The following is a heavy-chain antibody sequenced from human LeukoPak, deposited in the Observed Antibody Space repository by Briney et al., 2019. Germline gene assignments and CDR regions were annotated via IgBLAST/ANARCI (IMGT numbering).Heavy chain of an antibody. CDR2: IVVGSGNT. J-gene: IGHJ4*02. V-gene: IGHV1-58*01. CDR1: GFTFTSSA. CDR3: AAVYDSSGSPVDY. D-gene: IGHD3-22*01. Sequence: SVKVSCTASGFTFTSSAVQWVRQARGQRLEWIGWIVVGSGNTNYAQKFQERVIITRDMSTSTAYMELSSLRSEDTAVYYCAAVYDSSGSPVDYWGQGTLVTVSS.